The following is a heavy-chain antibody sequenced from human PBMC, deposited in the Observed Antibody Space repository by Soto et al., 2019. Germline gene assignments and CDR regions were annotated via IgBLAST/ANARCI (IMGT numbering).Heavy chain of an antibody. V-gene: IGHV3-11*01. CDR3: ARSYSSGWEFDY. D-gene: IGHD6-19*01. CDR1: GFTFTNYY. Sequence: PGGSRRLAWGASGFTFTNYYIRWIRQAPGKGLEWVSYIISTVRTIYYAGSGKGRFTAYRDNAHNSLYLKLNSLRVEDTAVYYCARSYSSGWEFDYWGQGTQVTVSS. J-gene: IGHJ4*02. CDR2: IISTVRTI.